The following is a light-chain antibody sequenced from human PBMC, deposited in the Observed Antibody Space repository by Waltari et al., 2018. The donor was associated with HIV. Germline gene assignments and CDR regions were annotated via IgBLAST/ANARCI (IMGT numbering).Light chain of an antibody. J-gene: IGKJ1*01. Sequence: DIQMTQSPSTLSASVGDRVTITCRASQSISERVAWYQQRPGEAPKLLIYKASTLKSGVPSRFSGSGSGTEFTLTISCLQPEDFATYYCQQFNYSPTFGQGTTVEI. CDR1: QSISER. CDR3: QQFNYSPT. CDR2: KAS. V-gene: IGKV1-5*03.